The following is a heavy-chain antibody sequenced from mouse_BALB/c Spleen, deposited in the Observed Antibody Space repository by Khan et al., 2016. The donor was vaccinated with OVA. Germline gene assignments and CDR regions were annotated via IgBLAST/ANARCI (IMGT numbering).Heavy chain of an antibody. D-gene: IGHD3-3*01. V-gene: IGHV1S135*01. CDR1: GYSFTSYY. J-gene: IGHJ3*01. CDR3: ARGTFDY. Sequence: VQLQQSGPELMKPGASVNISCKASGYSFTSYYIHWVKQSHGKSLEWIGYIDPFNGGTDYNQKFKGKATLTVDKSSNTAYMPLSSLTSEDSAVYYCARGTFDYWGQGTLVTVSA. CDR2: IDPFNGGT.